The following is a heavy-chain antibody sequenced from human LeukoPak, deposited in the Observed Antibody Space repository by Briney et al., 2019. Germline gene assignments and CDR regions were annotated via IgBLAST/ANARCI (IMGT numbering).Heavy chain of an antibody. D-gene: IGHD1-26*01. CDR3: ASGSFDY. CDR1: GYTFTSYD. Sequence: ASVKVSCKASGYTFTSYDINWVRQAPGQGLEWMGIINPSGGSTSYAQKFQGRVTMTRDTSTSTVYMELRSLRSDDTAVYYCASGSFDYWGQGTLVTVSS. J-gene: IGHJ4*02. V-gene: IGHV1-46*01. CDR2: INPSGGST.